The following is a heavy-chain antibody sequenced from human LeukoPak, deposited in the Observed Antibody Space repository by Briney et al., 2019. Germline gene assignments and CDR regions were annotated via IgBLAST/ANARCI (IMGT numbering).Heavy chain of an antibody. D-gene: IGHD6-19*01. CDR2: IYYSGST. CDR1: GGSISSSSYY. CDR3: ARDPRGIAVAPNWFDP. V-gene: IGHV4-39*07. Sequence: SETLSLTCTVSGGSISSSSYYWGWIRQPPGKGLEWIGSIYYSGSTYYNPSLKSRVTISVDTSKNQFSLKLSSVTAADTAVYYCARDPRGIAVAPNWFDPWGQGTLVTVSS. J-gene: IGHJ5*02.